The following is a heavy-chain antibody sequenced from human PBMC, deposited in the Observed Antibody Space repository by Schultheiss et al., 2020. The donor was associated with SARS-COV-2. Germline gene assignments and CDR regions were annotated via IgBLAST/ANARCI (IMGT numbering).Heavy chain of an antibody. CDR3: ASPGDIAAAGTGRAFDI. J-gene: IGHJ3*02. CDR2: INHSGST. D-gene: IGHD6-13*01. Sequence: ESLKISCAVYGGSFSGYYWSRIRQPPGKGLEWIGEINHSGSTNYNPSLKSRVTISVDTSKNQFSLKLSSVTAADTAVYYCASPGDIAAAGTGRAFDIWGQGTMVTVSS. V-gene: IGHV4-34*01. CDR1: GGSFSGYY.